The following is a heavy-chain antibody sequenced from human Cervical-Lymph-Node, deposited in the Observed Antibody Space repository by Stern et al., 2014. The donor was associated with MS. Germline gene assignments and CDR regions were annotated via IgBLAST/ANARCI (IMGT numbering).Heavy chain of an antibody. CDR1: GYTFTSFG. J-gene: IGHJ6*02. Sequence: QVQLVQSGPEVKKPGASVKVSCKASGYTFTSFGISWVRRAPGQGLEWMGWISGYKGNTNYPQKFQGRVTLTTDTSTSTAHMDLTSLRSDDTAMYYCARGPYCSSTSCYTNGYYFYGMDVWGQGTTVTVSS. CDR2: ISGYKGNT. V-gene: IGHV1-18*01. D-gene: IGHD2-2*02. CDR3: ARGPYCSSTSCYTNGYYFYGMDV.